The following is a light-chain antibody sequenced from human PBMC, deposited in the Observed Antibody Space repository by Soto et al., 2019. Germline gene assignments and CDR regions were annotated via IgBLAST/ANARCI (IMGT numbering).Light chain of an antibody. CDR1: SVISSY. CDR3: QQLNSYPLT. Sequence: IQLTQSPSSLSASAGDRVTITCRASSVISSYLAWYQQEAGKAPKFLIYAASTLQSGVPSRFSGGGSGTDFTLTISSLQPEDFATYYCQQLNSYPLTFGGGTKVDIK. V-gene: IGKV1-9*01. CDR2: AAS. J-gene: IGKJ4*01.